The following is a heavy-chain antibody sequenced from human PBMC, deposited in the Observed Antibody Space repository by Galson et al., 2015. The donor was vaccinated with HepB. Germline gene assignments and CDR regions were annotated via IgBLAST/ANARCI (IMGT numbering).Heavy chain of an antibody. J-gene: IGHJ4*02. Sequence: SVKVSCKASGYTFTGYYMHWVRQAPGQGLEWMGWINPNSGGTNYAQKFQGRVTMTRDTSISTAYMELSRLRSDDTAVYYCARDPEWLLYPSFDYWGQGTLVTVSS. V-gene: IGHV1-2*02. D-gene: IGHD3-3*01. CDR1: GYTFTGYY. CDR2: INPNSGGT. CDR3: ARDPEWLLYPSFDY.